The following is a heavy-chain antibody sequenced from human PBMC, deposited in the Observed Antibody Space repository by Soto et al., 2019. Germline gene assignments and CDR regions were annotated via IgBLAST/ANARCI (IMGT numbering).Heavy chain of an antibody. D-gene: IGHD3-10*01. CDR1: GGSIRSHY. V-gene: IGHV4-4*07. CDR2: ITTSGST. CDR3: ARDDGSGSFDY. Sequence: SEALSLTCTVSGGSIRSHYWSWIRQPAGEGLEWIGRITTSGSTNYNPSLKSRVTMSVDTSKNQFSLKLSSVTAADTAVYYCARDDGSGSFDYWGQGTLVTVSS. J-gene: IGHJ4*02.